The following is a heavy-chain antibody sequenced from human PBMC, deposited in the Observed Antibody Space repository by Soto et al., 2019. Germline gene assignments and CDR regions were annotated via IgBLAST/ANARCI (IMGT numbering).Heavy chain of an antibody. J-gene: IGHJ6*03. D-gene: IGHD2-8*01. CDR1: GFTFGDYA. Sequence: PGGSLRLSCTASGFTFGDYAMSWFRQAPGKGLEWVGFIRSKACGGTTEYAASVKGRFTISRDDSKSIAYLQMNSLKTEDTAVYYCTRPNYCTNGVCYFPFYYYYYMDVWGKGTTVTVSS. V-gene: IGHV3-49*03. CDR3: TRPNYCTNGVCYFPFYYYYYMDV. CDR2: IRSKACGGTT.